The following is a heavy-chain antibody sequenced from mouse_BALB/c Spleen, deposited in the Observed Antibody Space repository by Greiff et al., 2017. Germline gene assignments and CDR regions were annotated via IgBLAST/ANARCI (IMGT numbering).Heavy chain of an antibody. CDR1: GFAFSSYD. CDR3: ARQALRLFDY. CDR2: ISSGGGST. V-gene: IGHV5-12-1*01. D-gene: IGHD1-2*01. J-gene: IGHJ2*01. Sequence: EVKLVESGGGLVKPGGSLKLSCAASGFAFSSYDMSWVRQTPEKRLEWVAYISSGGGSTYYPDTVKGRFTISRDNAKNTLYLQMSSLKSEDTAMYYCARQALRLFDYWGQGTTLTVSS.